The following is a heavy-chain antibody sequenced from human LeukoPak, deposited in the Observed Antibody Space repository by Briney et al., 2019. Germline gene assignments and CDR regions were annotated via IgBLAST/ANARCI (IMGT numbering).Heavy chain of an antibody. CDR2: IIPIFGTA. J-gene: IGHJ3*02. CDR1: GGTFSSYA. V-gene: IGHV1-69*13. Sequence: ASVKVSCKASGGTFSSYAISWVRQAPGQGLEWMGGIIPIFGTANYAQKSQGRVTITADESTSTAYMELSSLRSEDTAVYYCARGATMIVVVMGYDAFDIWGQGTMVTVSS. D-gene: IGHD3-22*01. CDR3: ARGATMIVVVMGYDAFDI.